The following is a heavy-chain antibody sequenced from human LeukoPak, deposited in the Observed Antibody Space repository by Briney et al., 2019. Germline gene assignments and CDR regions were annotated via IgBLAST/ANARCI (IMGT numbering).Heavy chain of an antibody. J-gene: IGHJ4*02. V-gene: IGHV3-30*02. CDR2: IRFDESNT. D-gene: IGHD4-23*01. Sequence: PGGSLRVSCAASGFTFSKYAMRWVRQAPGKGLEWVAFIRFDESNTYYADSVKGRFTISRDNSKDTLYLQMNSLRPEDTAVYYCAKSYGANYFDDWGQGTLVTVSS. CDR1: GFTFSKYA. CDR3: AKSYGANYFDD.